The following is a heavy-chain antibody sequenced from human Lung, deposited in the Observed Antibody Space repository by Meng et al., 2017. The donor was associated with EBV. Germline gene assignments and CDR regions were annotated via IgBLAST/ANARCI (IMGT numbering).Heavy chain of an antibody. CDR1: GGSISNGGYY. J-gene: IGHJ4*02. Sequence: QVQLQESGPGMVKPSQTLSLTCRFSGGSISNGGYYYNWLRQYPGKGLEWIGYIYNSGATSYNPSLKSRVSMSMDTSQNQFSLNLKSVTAADTAVYFCARLLYNWNPYFAYWGQGILVTVSS. V-gene: IGHV4-31*03. CDR2: IYNSGAT. CDR3: ARLLYNWNPYFAY. D-gene: IGHD1-20*01.